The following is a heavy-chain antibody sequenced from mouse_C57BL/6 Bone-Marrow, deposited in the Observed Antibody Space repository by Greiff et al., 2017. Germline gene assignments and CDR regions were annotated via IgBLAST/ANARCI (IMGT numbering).Heavy chain of an antibody. V-gene: IGHV1-59*01. Sequence: QVQLQQPGAELVRPGTSVKLSCKASGYTFTSYWMHWVKQRPGQGLEWIGVIDPYDSYTKSTPKFKGKATLTVETSSSTAYMQLSSLTSEDSAVYYCARGYCDYWGQGTTLTVSS. CDR1: GYTFTSYW. CDR2: IDPYDSYT. J-gene: IGHJ2*01. CDR3: ARGYCDY.